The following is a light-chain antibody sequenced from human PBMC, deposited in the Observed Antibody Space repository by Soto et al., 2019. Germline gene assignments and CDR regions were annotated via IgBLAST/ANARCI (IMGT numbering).Light chain of an antibody. CDR3: QQYGSSPT. CDR2: GAS. Sequence: EIVLTQSPGTLSLSPGERATLSCRTSQSVTSSLAWYQQKPGQAPRLLVYGASSRATGIPDRFSGSGSGTDFTLTISRLEPEEYAVYYCQQYGSSPTYGQGTKVDIK. V-gene: IGKV3-20*01. J-gene: IGKJ1*01. CDR1: QSVTSS.